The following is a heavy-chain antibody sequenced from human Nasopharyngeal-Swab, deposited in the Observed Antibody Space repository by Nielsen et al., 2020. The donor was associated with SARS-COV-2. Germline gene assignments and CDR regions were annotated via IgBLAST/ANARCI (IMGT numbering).Heavy chain of an antibody. D-gene: IGHD5-18*01. Sequence: SETLSLTCAVYGGSFSFYYWTWIRQPPGKGLEWIGEINHSGSTNYNPSLKSRVTISVDTSKNQFSLKLSSLTSSSSSLFFCPSRQGAYTYFRRPPLVAYWGQGTLVTVSS. CDR2: INHSGST. CDR3: PSRQGAYTYFRRPPLVAY. V-gene: IGHV4-34*01. CDR1: GGSFSFYY. J-gene: IGHJ4*02.